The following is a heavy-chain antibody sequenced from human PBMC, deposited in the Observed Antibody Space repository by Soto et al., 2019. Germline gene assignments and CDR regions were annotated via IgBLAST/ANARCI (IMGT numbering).Heavy chain of an antibody. Sequence: QVHLVQSGAEVKQPGASVKVSCKASGYTFSVYHMHWVRQAPGQGLEWMGWVHPNSGGTNYAQSFEGRVTMTRDTSLNTAYMELSRLTSADTAVYYCAKDLQRGMDVWGQGTTVTVSS. CDR1: GYTFSVYH. CDR2: VHPNSGGT. J-gene: IGHJ6*02. CDR3: AKDLQRGMDV. V-gene: IGHV1-2*02. D-gene: IGHD1-1*01.